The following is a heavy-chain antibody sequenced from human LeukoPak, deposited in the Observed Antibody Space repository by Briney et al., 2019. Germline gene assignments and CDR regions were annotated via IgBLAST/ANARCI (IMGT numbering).Heavy chain of an antibody. CDR3: ARDRNGDGFAYFDY. V-gene: IGHV1-2*02. CDR2: INPNSDGT. Sequence: ASMKVSCKASGYTFSGYLMHWVRQAPGQGLESMGWINPNSDGTGSAQKFQGRVTMTRDTSISTVYMELSSLRSDDTAVYYCARDRNGDGFAYFDYWGQGTLVTVSS. J-gene: IGHJ4*02. CDR1: GYTFSGYL. D-gene: IGHD5-24*01.